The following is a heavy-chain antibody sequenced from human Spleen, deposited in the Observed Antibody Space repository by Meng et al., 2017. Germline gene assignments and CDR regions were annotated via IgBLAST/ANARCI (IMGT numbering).Heavy chain of an antibody. CDR1: GGTFSNYA. V-gene: IGHV1-69*01. CDR2: IIPFLGIT. CDR3: ARGFSGSFRSNFDY. J-gene: IGHJ4*02. D-gene: IGHD1-26*01. Sequence: QGQLVEAGAEVKKLGSSVKVSCKASGGTFSNYALSWVRQAPGQGLEWMGGIIPFLGITNYAQKFQGRVTITADESTSTAYMEVSSLRSEDTAVYYCARGFSGSFRSNFDYWGQGTLVTVSS.